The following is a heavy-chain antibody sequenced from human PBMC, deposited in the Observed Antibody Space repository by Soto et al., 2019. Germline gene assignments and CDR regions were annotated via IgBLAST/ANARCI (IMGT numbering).Heavy chain of an antibody. J-gene: IGHJ5*01. D-gene: IGHD1-1*01. Sequence: SETLSLTCAVFGGSFSDSYWSWNRQSPEKGLEWIGEITNSGSTYYNPSLKSRVTISGDTSKNQFSLEVRSVTAADTAVYFCARGRTAIATRWFGSWGQGTLVAVSS. CDR3: ARGRTAIATRWFGS. CDR1: GGSFSDSY. CDR2: ITNSGST. V-gene: IGHV4-34*01.